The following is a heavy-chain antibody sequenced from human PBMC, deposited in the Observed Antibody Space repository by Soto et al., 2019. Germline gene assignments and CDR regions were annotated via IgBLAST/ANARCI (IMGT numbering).Heavy chain of an antibody. Sequence: EVQLVESGGGLVQPGGSLRLSCAASGFTFSSYWMHWVRQAPGKGLVWVSRINSDGSSTSYADSVKGRFTISRDNAKNTLYPQMNSLRAEDTAVYYCARGLRRYSSSWVNDAFDIWGQGPMVTVSS. CDR1: GFTFSSYW. CDR3: ARGLRRYSSSWVNDAFDI. D-gene: IGHD6-13*01. J-gene: IGHJ3*02. CDR2: INSDGSST. V-gene: IGHV3-74*01.